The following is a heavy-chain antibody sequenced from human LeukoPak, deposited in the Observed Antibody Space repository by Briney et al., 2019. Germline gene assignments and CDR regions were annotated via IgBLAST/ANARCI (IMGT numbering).Heavy chain of an antibody. V-gene: IGHV3-33*01. D-gene: IGHD6-13*01. J-gene: IGHJ2*01. CDR2: IMYDGRNK. CDR3: ARDGEIVAAGHWYFDL. Sequence: GGAPRHSCAASVFTFCSYGMHWVRQALGKGVEWVAVIMYDGRNKIYSAAVESRFTISRDNSKNTLYLQMNSLRAEDTAVYYCARDGEIVAAGHWYFDLWGRGTLVTVSS. CDR1: VFTFCSYG.